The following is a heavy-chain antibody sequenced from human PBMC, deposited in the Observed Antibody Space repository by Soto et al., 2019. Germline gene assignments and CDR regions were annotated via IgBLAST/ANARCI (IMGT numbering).Heavy chain of an antibody. Sequence: EVQLVESGGGLVQPGGSLRLSCAASGFTVSSNYMSWVRQAPGKGLEWVSVIYSGGSTYYADSVKGRFTISRHNSKNTLYLQMNSLRAEDTAVYYCARELSHCSGGSCYSGFDYWGQGTLVTVSS. CDR2: IYSGGST. J-gene: IGHJ4*02. CDR1: GFTVSSNY. D-gene: IGHD2-15*01. CDR3: ARELSHCSGGSCYSGFDY. V-gene: IGHV3-53*04.